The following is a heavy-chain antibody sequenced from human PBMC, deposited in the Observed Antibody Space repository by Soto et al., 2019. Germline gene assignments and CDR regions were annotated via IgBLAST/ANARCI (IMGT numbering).Heavy chain of an antibody. Sequence: EVQLLESGGGLVQPGGSLRLSCAASGFTLSSYAMSWVRQAPGKGLEWVSAISGSGGSTYYADSVKGRFTISRDNSKNTLYLQMNSLRAEDTAVYYCAKIEEGDFWSGYYYFDYWGQGTLVTVSS. CDR3: AKIEEGDFWSGYYYFDY. V-gene: IGHV3-23*01. D-gene: IGHD3-3*01. CDR2: ISGSGGST. J-gene: IGHJ4*02. CDR1: GFTLSSYA.